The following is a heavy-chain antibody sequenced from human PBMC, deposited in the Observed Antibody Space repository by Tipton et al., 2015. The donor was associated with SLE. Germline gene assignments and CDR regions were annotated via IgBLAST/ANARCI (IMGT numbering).Heavy chain of an antibody. CDR2: IDPYNGNT. CDR3: ATSRWELPGHDF. Sequence: GEVRKPGASVRISCKSSTYAFATYGVSWVRQAPGQGLEWMGWIDPYNGNTDYGQKLQGRLSMTTDTSTNTVYMEVRSLTSEDAAVYYCATSRWELPGHDFWGQGTLVSVSS. D-gene: IGHD4-23*01. V-gene: IGHV1-18*01. J-gene: IGHJ4*02. CDR1: TYAFATYG.